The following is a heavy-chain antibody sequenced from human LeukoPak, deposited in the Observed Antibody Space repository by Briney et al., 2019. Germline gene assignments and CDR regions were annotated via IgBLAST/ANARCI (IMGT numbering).Heavy chain of an antibody. Sequence: SETLSLTCTVSGGSISSSSYYWGWIRQPPGKGLEWIGSIYYSRSTYYNPSLKSRVTISVDTSKNQFSLKLSSVTTADTAVYYCARDVRRAAAGTMKYWGQGTLVTVSS. CDR1: GGSISSSSYY. D-gene: IGHD6-13*01. CDR2: IYYSRST. J-gene: IGHJ4*02. CDR3: ARDVRRAAAGTMKY. V-gene: IGHV4-39*07.